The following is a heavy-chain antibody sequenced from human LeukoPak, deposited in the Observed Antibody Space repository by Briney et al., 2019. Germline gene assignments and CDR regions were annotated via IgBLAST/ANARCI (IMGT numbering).Heavy chain of an antibody. V-gene: IGHV4-59*01. CDR1: GGSISIYY. CDR3: ARAPQWATAGTFDY. D-gene: IGHD6-13*01. CDR2: ISNSGSN. J-gene: IGHJ4*02. Sequence: SETLSLTCAISGGSISIYYWSWMRQPPGKGLEWIGDISNSGSNNYNPSLKSRVTLLLDTSTNQFSLKVNSVTAADTAVYYCARAPQWATAGTFDYWGRGTLVTVSS.